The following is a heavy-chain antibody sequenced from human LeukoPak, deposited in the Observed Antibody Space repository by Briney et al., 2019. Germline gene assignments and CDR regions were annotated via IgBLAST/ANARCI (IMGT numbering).Heavy chain of an antibody. Sequence: GGSPRLSCAASEFTVNNNYMSWVRQAPGKGLEWVSTIYSAGSTNYADSVKGRFTIPRDNSKNTMYLQMNSLRAEDTAVYYCAGGLRSGLIDYWGQGTLVTVSS. CDR3: AGGLRSGLIDY. V-gene: IGHV3-53*01. J-gene: IGHJ4*02. CDR2: IYSAGST. D-gene: IGHD4-17*01. CDR1: EFTVNNNY.